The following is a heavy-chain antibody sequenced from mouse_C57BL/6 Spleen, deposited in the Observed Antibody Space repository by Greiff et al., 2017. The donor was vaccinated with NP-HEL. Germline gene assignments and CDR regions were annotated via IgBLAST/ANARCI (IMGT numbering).Heavy chain of an antibody. V-gene: IGHV2-5*01. Sequence: QVQLQQSGPGLVQPSQSLSITCTVSGFSLTSYGVHWVRQSPGKGLEWLGVIWRGGSTDYNAAFMSRLSITQDNSKSQVFFKMNSLQADDTAIYYCAKNGNYTPFRAMDYWGQGTSVTVSS. D-gene: IGHD2-1*01. CDR3: AKNGNYTPFRAMDY. CDR2: IWRGGST. J-gene: IGHJ4*01. CDR1: GFSLTSYG.